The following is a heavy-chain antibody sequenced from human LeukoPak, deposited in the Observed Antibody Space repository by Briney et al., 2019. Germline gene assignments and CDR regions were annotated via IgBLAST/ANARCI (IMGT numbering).Heavy chain of an antibody. CDR2: INDGGGNT. CDR1: RFTFSNFA. J-gene: IGHJ4*02. Sequence: PGGSLRLSCAASRFTFSNFALIWVRQAPGKGLEWVSIINDGGGNTYYADSVKGRFTISRDNSKNTLYLQMNSLRAEDTAIYYCAKLIHPYTSSWYPFGSWGQGTLVTVSS. V-gene: IGHV3-23*01. CDR3: AKLIHPYTSSWYPFGS. D-gene: IGHD6-13*01.